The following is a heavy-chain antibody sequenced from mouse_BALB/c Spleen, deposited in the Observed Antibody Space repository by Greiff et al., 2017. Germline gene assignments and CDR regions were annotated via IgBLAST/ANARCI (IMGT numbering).Heavy chain of an antibody. D-gene: IGHD1-1*01. J-gene: IGHJ4*01. Sequence: QVQLQQSGAELVRPGASVTLSCKASGYTFTDYEMHWVKQTPVHGLEWIGAIDPETGGTAYNQKFKGKATLTADKSSSTAYMELRSLTSEDSAVYYCTRFNYGSRLYAMDYWGQGTSVTVSS. CDR3: TRFNYGSRLYAMDY. CDR1: GYTFTDYE. CDR2: IDPETGGT. V-gene: IGHV1-15*01.